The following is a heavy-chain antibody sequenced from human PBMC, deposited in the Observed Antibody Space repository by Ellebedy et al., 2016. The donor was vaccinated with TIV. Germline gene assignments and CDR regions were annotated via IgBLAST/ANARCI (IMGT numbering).Heavy chain of an antibody. Sequence: GESLKISXAASGFTFRSYWMSWVRQAPGKGLEWVANIKQDGSEKYYVDSVKGRFTISRDNAKDSLYLQMNSLRGEDTALYYCARNRLGSVVTDSWGQGTLVTVSS. D-gene: IGHD2-21*01. V-gene: IGHV3-7*01. CDR2: IKQDGSEK. CDR1: GFTFRSYW. J-gene: IGHJ5*01. CDR3: ARNRLGSVVTDS.